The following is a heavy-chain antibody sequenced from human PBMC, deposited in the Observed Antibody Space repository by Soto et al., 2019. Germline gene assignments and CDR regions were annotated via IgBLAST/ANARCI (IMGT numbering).Heavy chain of an antibody. V-gene: IGHV1-18*01. D-gene: IGHD4-17*01. CDR2: ISAYNGST. J-gene: IGHJ3*02. Sequence: ASVKVSCKASGYTFPSYGISWVRQAPGQGLEWMGWISAYNGSTNYAQRLQGRVTMTTDTSTSTAYMELRSLRSDDTAVYYCARDDYGDYVGAFDIWGQGTMVTVSS. CDR3: ARDDYGDYVGAFDI. CDR1: GYTFPSYG.